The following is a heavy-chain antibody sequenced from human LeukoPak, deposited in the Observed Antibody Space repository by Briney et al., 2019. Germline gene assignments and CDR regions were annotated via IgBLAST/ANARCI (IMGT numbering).Heavy chain of an antibody. CDR2: IFHSGST. CDR1: GGSISSSSYY. D-gene: IGHD6-19*01. CDR3: ARLARDTDSGWFKWFDP. J-gene: IGHJ5*02. Sequence: SETLSLTCTVSGGSISSSSYYWGWIRQPPGKGLEWIASIFHSGSTYYNPSLKSRVTISVDTSKNQFSLKLSSVTAADTAVYYCARLARDTDSGWFKWFDPWGQGTLVTVSS. V-gene: IGHV4-39*01.